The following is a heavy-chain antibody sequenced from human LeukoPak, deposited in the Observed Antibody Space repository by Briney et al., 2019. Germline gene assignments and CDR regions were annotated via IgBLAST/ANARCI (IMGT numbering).Heavy chain of an antibody. CDR2: IYYTGKT. J-gene: IGHJ6*02. V-gene: IGHV4-30-4*01. CDR1: GDSISRGNDY. Sequence: SQTLSLTCTVSGDSISRGNDYWSWIRQPPGKGLGWIGYIYYTGKTYYNTSLKRRLIISVDTSQNQFSLKLKSVTAADTAVYYCARVDTTMVPDVWGQGTTVTVSS. CDR3: ARVDTTMVPDV. D-gene: IGHD5-18*01.